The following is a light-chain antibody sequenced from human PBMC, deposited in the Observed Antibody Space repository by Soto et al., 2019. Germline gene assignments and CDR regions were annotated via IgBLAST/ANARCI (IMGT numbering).Light chain of an antibody. CDR1: QSISTF. J-gene: IGKJ4*01. CDR3: QQSFNAPVT. CDR2: GAS. Sequence: DIPMTQSPSSLSASVGDNVIITCRASQSISTFLNWYQQTPGKAPKLLIYGASTLQSGVPSRFIGSGSGTDFTLSINSLRPEDFATYYCQQSFNAPVTFGGGTKVEI. V-gene: IGKV1-39*01.